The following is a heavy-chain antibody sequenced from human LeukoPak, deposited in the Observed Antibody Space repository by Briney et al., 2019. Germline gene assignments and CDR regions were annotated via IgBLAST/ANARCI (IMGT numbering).Heavy chain of an antibody. CDR2: ISYDGSNK. D-gene: IGHD3-22*01. J-gene: IGHJ4*02. Sequence: GRSLRLSCAASGFTFSSYGMHWVRQAPGKGLEGVAVISYDGSNKYYADSVKGRFAISRDNSKNTLYLQMNSLRAEDTAVYYCAKVSSEDSSGSTRHFDYWGQGTLVTVSS. CDR3: AKVSSEDSSGSTRHFDY. V-gene: IGHV3-30*18. CDR1: GFTFSSYG.